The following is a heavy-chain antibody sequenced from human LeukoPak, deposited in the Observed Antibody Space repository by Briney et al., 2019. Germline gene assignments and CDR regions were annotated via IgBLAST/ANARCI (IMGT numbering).Heavy chain of an antibody. V-gene: IGHV4-59*01. J-gene: IGHJ3*02. Sequence: ASETLSLTCTVSGGSISSYYWSWIRQPPGKGLEWIGYIYYSGSTNYNPSLKSRVTISVDTSKNQFSLKLSSVTAADTAVYYCAGSRDGYNWGGKRTDRDAFDIWGQGTMVTVSS. D-gene: IGHD5-24*01. CDR1: GGSISSYY. CDR3: AGSRDGYNWGGKRTDRDAFDI. CDR2: IYYSGST.